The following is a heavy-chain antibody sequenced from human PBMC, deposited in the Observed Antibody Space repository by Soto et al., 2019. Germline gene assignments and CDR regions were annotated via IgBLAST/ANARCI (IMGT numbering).Heavy chain of an antibody. J-gene: IGHJ4*02. D-gene: IGHD3-22*01. CDR3: ASTYYHATSAPFDY. V-gene: IGHV4-30-4*01. CDR2: IYYSGST. CDR1: GGSISSGNYY. Sequence: QVQLQESGPGLVKPSQTLSLTCTVSGGSISSGNYYWSWIRQPPGKGREWIRYIYYSGSTYYNPSPPRRVTISVDASKNQFSLPLSPVTAADTAVYYCASTYYHATSAPFDYWGQGTLVTVSS.